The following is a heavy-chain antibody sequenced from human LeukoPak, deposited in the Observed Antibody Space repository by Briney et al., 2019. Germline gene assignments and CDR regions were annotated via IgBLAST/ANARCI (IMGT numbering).Heavy chain of an antibody. Sequence: GGSLRLSCAASGFTFSSYRMNWVRQAPGKGLEWVSMISSTSSYRHYADSVKGRFTVSRDNAKNALFLQMNSLRVEDTAVYYCARGNYYGSGSSPSQDVWGQGTTVTVSS. J-gene: IGHJ6*02. V-gene: IGHV3-21*05. CDR3: ARGNYYGSGSSPSQDV. D-gene: IGHD3-10*01. CDR2: ISSTSSYR. CDR1: GFTFSSYR.